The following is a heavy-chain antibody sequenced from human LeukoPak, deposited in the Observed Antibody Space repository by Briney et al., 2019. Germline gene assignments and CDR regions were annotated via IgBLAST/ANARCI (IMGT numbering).Heavy chain of an antibody. CDR1: GGSISSSSYY. D-gene: IGHD4-17*01. J-gene: IGHJ4*02. CDR2: IYYSGSI. CDR3: ARQGDYGDYVRY. V-gene: IGHV4-39*01. Sequence: SETLSLTCTVSGGSISSSSYYWGWIRQPPGKGLEWIGSIYYSGSIYYNPSLMSRVTISVDTSQNQFFLKLSSVTAADTAVYYCARQGDYGDYVRYWGQGTLVTVSS.